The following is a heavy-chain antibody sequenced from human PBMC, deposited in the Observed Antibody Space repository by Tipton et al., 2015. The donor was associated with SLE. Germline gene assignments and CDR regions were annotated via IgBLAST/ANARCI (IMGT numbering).Heavy chain of an antibody. Sequence: TLSLTCTVSGGSTSSDGYCWSWIRQPPGKGLEWIGYIYYSGSTNYNPSLKSRVTISVDTSKNQFSLKLSSVTAADTAVYYCARDSVAGSGMDVWGQGTTVTVSS. V-gene: IGHV4-61*08. J-gene: IGHJ6*02. CDR2: IYYSGST. CDR3: ARDSVAGSGMDV. CDR1: GGSTSSDGYC. D-gene: IGHD6-19*01.